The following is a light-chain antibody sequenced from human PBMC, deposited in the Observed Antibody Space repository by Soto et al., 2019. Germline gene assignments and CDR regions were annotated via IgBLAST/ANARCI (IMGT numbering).Light chain of an antibody. CDR3: QQYDSWLT. V-gene: IGKV3-15*01. J-gene: IGKJ4*01. CDR2: GAS. Sequence: EIVMTQSPATLSVSPGERATLSCRASQSVGSNLAWYLQKPGQGPRLPIYGASTRATGVPARFSGGGSGTQFTLTISSLQFEDFVIYYCQQYDSWLTFGGGTKVDI. CDR1: QSVGSN.